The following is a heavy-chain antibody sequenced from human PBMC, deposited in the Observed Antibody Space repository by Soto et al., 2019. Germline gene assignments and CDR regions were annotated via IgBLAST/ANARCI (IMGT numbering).Heavy chain of an antibody. Sequence: GGSLRLSCAASGFTFSSYSMNWVRQAPGKGLEWVSSISSSSSYIYYADSVKGRFTISRDNAKNSLYLQMNSLRAEDTAVYYCARVHSGDGNNWFDPWGQGTLVTVSS. V-gene: IGHV3-21*01. CDR3: ARVHSGDGNNWFDP. D-gene: IGHD4-17*01. CDR2: ISSSSSYI. CDR1: GFTFSSYS. J-gene: IGHJ5*02.